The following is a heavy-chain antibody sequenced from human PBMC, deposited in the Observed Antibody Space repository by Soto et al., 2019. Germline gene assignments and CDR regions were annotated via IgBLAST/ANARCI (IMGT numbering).Heavy chain of an antibody. CDR2: IVPILDTP. CDR1: GGTFNIYA. J-gene: IGHJ4*02. CDR3: ARGGGEMAKLPHYLY. V-gene: IGHV1-69*10. Sequence: SVKVSCKASGGTFNIYAITWVRQAPGQGLERMGGIVPILDTPNSAPRFQGRVTITADKSTSTAYMELSSLRYEDTAVYYCARGGGEMAKLPHYLYWGPGTQVTVSS. D-gene: IGHD3-16*01.